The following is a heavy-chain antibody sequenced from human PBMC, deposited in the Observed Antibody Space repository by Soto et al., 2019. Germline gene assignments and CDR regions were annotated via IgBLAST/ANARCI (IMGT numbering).Heavy chain of an antibody. CDR2: FSLSGDT. Sequence: SETLSLTCAVSGDSIRTFYWNWFRQPAGGGLEWIGRFSLSGDTDYNPSLSSRLTMSFDTSKSQFSLSLTSVTAADTAVYSCAREDNQRLGYYYSGLDVWGQGTTVTVSS. J-gene: IGHJ6*02. D-gene: IGHD3-9*01. CDR1: GDSIRTFY. CDR3: AREDNQRLGYYYSGLDV. V-gene: IGHV4-4*07.